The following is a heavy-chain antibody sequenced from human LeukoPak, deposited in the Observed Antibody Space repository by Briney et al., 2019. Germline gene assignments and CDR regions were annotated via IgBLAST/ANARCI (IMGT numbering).Heavy chain of an antibody. CDR1: GFTFSSYA. J-gene: IGHJ4*02. D-gene: IGHD3-10*01. Sequence: ALRLSCAASGFTFSSYAMHWVRQAPGKGLEWVAVISYDGSNKCYADSVKGRFTISRDNSKNTLYLQMNSLRAEDTAVYYCARSTMVYYFDYWGQGTLVTVSS. V-gene: IGHV3-30-3*01. CDR3: ARSTMVYYFDY. CDR2: ISYDGSNK.